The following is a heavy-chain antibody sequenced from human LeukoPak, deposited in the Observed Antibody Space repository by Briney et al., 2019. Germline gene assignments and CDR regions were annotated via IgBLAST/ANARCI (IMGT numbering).Heavy chain of an antibody. CDR3: ARTTLLQQRGYGMDV. CDR2: ISAYNGST. J-gene: IGHJ6*02. CDR1: GYTFTSYG. Sequence: ASVKVSCKASGYTFTSYGISWVRQAPGQGLEWMGWISAYNGSTNYAQKLQGRVTMTTDTSTSTAYMELRSLRSDDTAVYYCARTTLLQQRGYGMDVWGQGTTVTVSS. D-gene: IGHD6-25*01. V-gene: IGHV1-18*01.